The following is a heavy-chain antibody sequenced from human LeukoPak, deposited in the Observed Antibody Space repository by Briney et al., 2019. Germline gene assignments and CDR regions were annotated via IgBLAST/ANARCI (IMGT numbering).Heavy chain of an antibody. D-gene: IGHD3-22*01. CDR1: GFTFSSYS. CDR2: ISNSSSYK. CDR3: ARDYYYDSSGYYGRRGFDY. V-gene: IGHV3-21*01. J-gene: IGHJ4*02. Sequence: PGGSLRLSCAASGFTFSSYSMNWVRQAPGNGMEWVSFISNSSSYKYYADSVKGRLTISRDNAKNSLYLQMNSLRAEDTAVYYCARDYYYDSSGYYGRRGFDYWGQGTLVTVSS.